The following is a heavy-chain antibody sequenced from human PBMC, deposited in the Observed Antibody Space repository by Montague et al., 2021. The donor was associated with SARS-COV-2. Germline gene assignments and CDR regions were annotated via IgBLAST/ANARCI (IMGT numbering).Heavy chain of an antibody. V-gene: IGHV3-23*01. Sequence: SLRLSCAASGFTFSNFGMNWVRQAPGKGLEWVSPIDSDGGATDYADSVRGRFAISRGNSKNILYLQMDSLTADDTAVYYCASSNFFAYWGQGTLITVSS. D-gene: IGHD6-6*01. CDR2: IDSDGGAT. CDR1: GFTFSNFG. CDR3: ASSNFFAY. J-gene: IGHJ4*02.